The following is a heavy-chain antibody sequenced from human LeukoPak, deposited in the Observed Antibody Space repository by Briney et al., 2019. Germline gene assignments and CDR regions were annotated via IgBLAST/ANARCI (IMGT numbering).Heavy chain of an antibody. J-gene: IGHJ3*01. V-gene: IGHV3-23*01. D-gene: IGHD4-17*01. Sequence: GGSLRLSCAASGFTFSDYALIWVRQAPGKGLEWNSAIRGTGGTTYYADSVKGRCTISRDNSRNTVYLQMNSLRAEDTALYFCGKDPNGDYVGAFDFWGPGTMVTVSS. CDR2: IRGTGGTT. CDR1: GFTFSDYA. CDR3: GKDPNGDYVGAFDF.